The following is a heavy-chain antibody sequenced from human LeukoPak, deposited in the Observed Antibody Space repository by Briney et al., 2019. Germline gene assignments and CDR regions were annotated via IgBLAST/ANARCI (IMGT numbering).Heavy chain of an antibody. D-gene: IGHD1-26*01. J-gene: IGHJ4*02. CDR3: VKDSPPRYSGSPPAY. Sequence: GGSLRLSCAASGFTFSSYWMHWVRQAPGKGLVWVSRINSDGSSTSYADSVKGRFTISRDNAKNSLYLQMNSLRADDTAVYYCVKDSPPRYSGSPPAYWGQGTLVTVSS. CDR1: GFTFSSYW. V-gene: IGHV3-74*01. CDR2: INSDGSST.